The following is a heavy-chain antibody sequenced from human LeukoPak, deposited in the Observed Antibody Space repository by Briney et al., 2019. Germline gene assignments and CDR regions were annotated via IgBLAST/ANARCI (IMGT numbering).Heavy chain of an antibody. V-gene: IGHV3-23*01. CDR2: ISGSGGST. Sequence: AGGSLRLSCAASGFTFSSYWMSWVRQAPGRGLEWVSAISGSGGSTYYADSVRGRFTISRDNSKNTLYLQMNSLRAEDTAVYYCAKRGYYYDSSGYYYLDYWGQGTLVTVSS. D-gene: IGHD3-22*01. CDR1: GFTFSSYW. CDR3: AKRGYYYDSSGYYYLDY. J-gene: IGHJ4*02.